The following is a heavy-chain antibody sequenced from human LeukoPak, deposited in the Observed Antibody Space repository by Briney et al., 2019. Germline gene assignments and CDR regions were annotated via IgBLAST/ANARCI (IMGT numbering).Heavy chain of an antibody. CDR1: GFTFSSYG. Sequence: PGGSLRLSCAASGFTFSSYGMHWVRQAPGKGLEGVAFIRYDESNKYYADSVKGRFTISRDNSKNTLYLQMNSLRAEDTAVYYCAKVAYGAYTDFDYWGQGTLVTVSS. CDR2: IRYDESNK. D-gene: IGHD4/OR15-4a*01. V-gene: IGHV3-30*02. J-gene: IGHJ4*02. CDR3: AKVAYGAYTDFDY.